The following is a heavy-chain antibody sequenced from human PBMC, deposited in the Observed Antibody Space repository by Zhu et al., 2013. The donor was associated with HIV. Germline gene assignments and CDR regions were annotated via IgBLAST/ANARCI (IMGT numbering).Heavy chain of an antibody. CDR3: ARDGVGLGYCSGGSCYYYYYGMDV. CDR2: INPNSGGT. V-gene: IGHV1-2*04. D-gene: IGHD2-15*01. Sequence: QVQLVQSGAEVKKPGASVKVSCKASGYTFTGYYMHWVRQAPGQGLEWMGWINPNSGGTNYAQKFQGWVTMTRDTSISTAYMELSRLRSDDTAVYYCARDGVGLGYCSGGSCYYYYYGMDVWGQGTTVTVSS. CDR1: GYTFTGYY. J-gene: IGHJ6*02.